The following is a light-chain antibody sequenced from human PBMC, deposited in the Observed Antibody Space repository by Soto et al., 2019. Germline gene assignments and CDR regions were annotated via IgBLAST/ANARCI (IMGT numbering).Light chain of an antibody. J-gene: IGKJ1*01. CDR1: QSVSSSY. V-gene: IGKV3-20*01. CDR2: GAS. Sequence: IVFTQSPGTLSLSPGERATLSCRASQSVSSSYLAWYQQKPGQAPRLLIYGASSRATGIPDRFSGSGSGTDFSLTISRLEPEDFAVYYCQQYGNSPWTFGQGTKVDIK. CDR3: QQYGNSPWT.